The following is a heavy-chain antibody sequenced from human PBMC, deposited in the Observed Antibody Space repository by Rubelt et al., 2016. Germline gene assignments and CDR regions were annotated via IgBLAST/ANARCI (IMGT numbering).Heavy chain of an antibody. CDR2: IYSGGST. D-gene: IGHD4-23*01. CDR1: GFTVSSSY. CDR3: TRAMYGGNSEAYGMDV. Sequence: VQLVESGGGVVQPGGSLRLSCAASGFTVSSSYMSWFRQAPGKGLEWVSVIYSGGSTNYADSVKGRFTISRDNSKNTLELQMNSRGAEDTAVYYWTRAMYGGNSEAYGMDVWGQGTTVTVSS. V-gene: IGHV3-66*01. J-gene: IGHJ6*02.